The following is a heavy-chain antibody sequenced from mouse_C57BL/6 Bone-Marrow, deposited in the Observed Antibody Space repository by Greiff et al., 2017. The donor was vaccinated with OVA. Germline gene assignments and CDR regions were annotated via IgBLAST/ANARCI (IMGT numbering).Heavy chain of an antibody. J-gene: IGHJ1*03. D-gene: IGHD1-1*01. V-gene: IGHV1-42*01. CDR1: GYSFTGYY. Sequence: EVQLVESGPELVKPGASVKISCKASGYSFTGYYMNWVKQSPEKSLEWIGEINPSTGGTTYNQKFKAKATLTVDKSSSTAYMQLKSLTSEDSAVYYCARNYYGSSPYWYFDVWGTGTTVTVSS. CDR3: ARNYYGSSPYWYFDV. CDR2: INPSTGGT.